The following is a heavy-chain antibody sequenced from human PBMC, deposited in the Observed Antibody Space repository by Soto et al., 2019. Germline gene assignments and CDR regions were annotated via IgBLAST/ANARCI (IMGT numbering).Heavy chain of an antibody. CDR3: ARDRRAPHYYDSSGYNYYFDY. CDR2: IIPIFGTA. Sequence: SVKVSCKASGGTFSSYAISWVRQAPGQGLEWMGGIIPIFGTANYAQKFQGRVTITADESTSTAYMELSSLRSEDTAVYYCARDRRAPHYYDSSGYNYYFDYWGQGTLVTVSS. CDR1: GGTFSSYA. V-gene: IGHV1-69*13. D-gene: IGHD3-22*01. J-gene: IGHJ4*02.